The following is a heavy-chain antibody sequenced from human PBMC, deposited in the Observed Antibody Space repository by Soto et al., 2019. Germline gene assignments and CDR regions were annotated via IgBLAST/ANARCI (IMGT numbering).Heavy chain of an antibody. CDR2: IYWDDDK. CDR1: GFSLSTSGVG. V-gene: IGHV2-5*02. CDR3: AHSQSGPDWNGGDFDY. D-gene: IGHD1-1*01. J-gene: IGHJ4*02. Sequence: QITLKESGPTLVKPTQTLTLTCTFSGFSLSTSGVGVGWIRQPPGKALEWLALIYWDDDKRYSPSLKSRLTIIKDTSRNQVILIMANMDPVDTGTYYCAHSQSGPDWNGGDFDYWGQGTLVAVSS.